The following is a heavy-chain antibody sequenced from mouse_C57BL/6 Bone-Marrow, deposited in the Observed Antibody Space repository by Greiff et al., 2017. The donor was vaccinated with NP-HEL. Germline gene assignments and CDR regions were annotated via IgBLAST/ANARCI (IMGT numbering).Heavy chain of an antibody. D-gene: IGHD4-1*01. CDR2: ISAGGSYT. CDR1: GFTFSSYA. V-gene: IGHV5-4*01. Sequence: DVKLVESGGGLVKPGGSLKLSCAASGFTFSSYAMSWVRQTPEQRLEWVAPISAGGSYTYYPDNVKGRFTISRDKAKNNLYLQMSNLKSEDTAMYYCAIEANGDWYFDVWGTGTTVTVSS. J-gene: IGHJ1*03. CDR3: AIEANGDWYFDV.